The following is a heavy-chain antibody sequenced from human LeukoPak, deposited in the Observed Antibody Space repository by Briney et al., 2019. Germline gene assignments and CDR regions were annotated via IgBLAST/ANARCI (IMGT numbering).Heavy chain of an antibody. CDR1: GSTVSSNY. V-gene: IGHV3-53*01. CDR3: ARDWSGSGARGY. CDR2: IYSGGST. D-gene: IGHD3-3*01. Sequence: GGSLRLSCAASGSTVSSNYMSWVRQAPGKGLEWVSVIYSGGSTYYADSVRGRFTISRDNSKNTLYLQMNSLRAEDTAVYYCARDWSGSGARGYWGQGTLVTVSS. J-gene: IGHJ4*02.